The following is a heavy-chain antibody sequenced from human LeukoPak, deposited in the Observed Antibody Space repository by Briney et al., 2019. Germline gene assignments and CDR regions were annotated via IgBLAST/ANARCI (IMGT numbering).Heavy chain of an antibody. CDR1: GFIFNNYG. CDR3: ASLRGYSYAWYFDL. J-gene: IGHJ2*01. Sequence: PGGSLRLSCATSGFIFNNYGMNWVRQAPGKGLEWVSYISSSGTTIYYADSVRGRFTISRDNARNSLYLQMNSLRAEDTAVYYCASLRGYSYAWYFDLWGRGTLVTVSS. V-gene: IGHV3-48*01. CDR2: ISSSGTTI. D-gene: IGHD5-18*01.